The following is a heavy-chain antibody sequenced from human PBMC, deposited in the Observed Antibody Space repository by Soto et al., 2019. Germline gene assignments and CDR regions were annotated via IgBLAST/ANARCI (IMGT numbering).Heavy chain of an antibody. V-gene: IGHV1-8*01. D-gene: IGHD3-10*01. CDR1: GYTFTNYD. CDR2: MNPNSGST. CDR3: ARGSLLLWFGESRSEDYMDV. J-gene: IGHJ6*03. Sequence: ASVKASCKASGYTFTNYDINWVRQATGQGLEWMGWMNPNSGSTGYAQKFQGRVTMTRNTSISTAYMELSSLRSEDTAVYYCARGSLLLWFGESRSEDYMDVWGKGTTVTVSS.